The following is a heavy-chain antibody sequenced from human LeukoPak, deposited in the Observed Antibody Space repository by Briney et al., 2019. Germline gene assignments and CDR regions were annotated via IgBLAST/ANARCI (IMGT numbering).Heavy chain of an antibody. CDR1: GFTVSSNY. J-gene: IGHJ5*02. D-gene: IGHD6-6*01. CDR2: ISGSGGST. V-gene: IGHV3-53*01. Sequence: GGSLRLSCAASGFTVSSNYMSWVRQAPGKGLEWVSAISGSGGSTYYADSVKGRFTISRDNAKNSLYLQMNSLRAEDTAVYYCARDKRSSSRSYWFDPWGQGTLVTVSS. CDR3: ARDKRSSSRSYWFDP.